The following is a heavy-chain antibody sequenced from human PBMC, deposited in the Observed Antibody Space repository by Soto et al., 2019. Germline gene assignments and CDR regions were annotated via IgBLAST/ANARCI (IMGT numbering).Heavy chain of an antibody. D-gene: IGHD5-12*01. CDR2: IYYSGST. V-gene: IGHV4-59*01. J-gene: IGHJ4*02. CDR1: GGSISSYY. CDR3: ARTLGWLQRWDFDY. Sequence: SETLSLTCTVSGGSISSYYWSWIRQHPGKGLEWIGYIYYSGSTNYNPSLKSRVTISVDTSKNQFSLKLSSVTAADTAVYYCARTLGWLQRWDFDYWGQGTLVTVSS.